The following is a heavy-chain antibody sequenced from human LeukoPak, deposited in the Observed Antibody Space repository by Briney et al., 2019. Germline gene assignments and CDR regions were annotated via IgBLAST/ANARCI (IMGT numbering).Heavy chain of an antibody. CDR1: GFTFRTSA. CDR2: ISGNAHNT. J-gene: IGHJ5*02. D-gene: IGHD1-1*01. V-gene: IGHV3-23*01. Sequence: GGSLRLSCAASGFTFRTSAMSWVRQAPGKGLEWDSYISGNAHNTYYADSVKGRFTISRDNSKNTLYLQMNSLRAEDTAVYYCATDLRTPSAWGQGALVTVSS. CDR3: ATDLRTPSA.